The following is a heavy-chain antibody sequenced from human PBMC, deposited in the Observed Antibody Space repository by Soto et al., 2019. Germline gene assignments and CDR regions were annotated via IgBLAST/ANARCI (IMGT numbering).Heavy chain of an antibody. CDR2: ISYNGGNG. Sequence: QVQLVESGGGVVQPGRSLRLSCAASGFTFSNYAMHWVRQAPGKGLECVAVISYNGGNGFYRDYVKGRFTISRNNSKNTVHLQIDSLRYEDAAVYYCARGDREDTAVVIGVRPGEYGVDVWGQGTTVTVSS. CDR3: ARGDREDTAVVIGVRPGEYGVDV. V-gene: IGHV3-30*04. J-gene: IGHJ6*02. D-gene: IGHD2-15*01. CDR1: GFTFSNYA.